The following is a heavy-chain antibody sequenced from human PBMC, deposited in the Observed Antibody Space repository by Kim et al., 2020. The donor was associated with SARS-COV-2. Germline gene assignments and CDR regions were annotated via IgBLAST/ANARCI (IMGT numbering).Heavy chain of an antibody. D-gene: IGHD3-3*01. V-gene: IGHV3-49*02. CDR2: T. Sequence: TDYAASVKGRVTISRDDSKRVAYLQMNSLKTEDTAVYYCATQVRSLYFFDYWGQGTLVTVSS. CDR3: ATQVRSLYFFDY. J-gene: IGHJ4*02.